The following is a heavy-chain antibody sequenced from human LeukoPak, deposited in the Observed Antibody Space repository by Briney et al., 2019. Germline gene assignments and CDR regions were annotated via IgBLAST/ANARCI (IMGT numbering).Heavy chain of an antibody. Sequence: PSETLSLTCTVSGGSISPYYWTWIRQAPGTGLEYIAYIHSSGSTNYIPSLKSRVTISVDTSKNHFSLEMRSVTAADTAVYYCARLGFGYISNSYYYYMDVWGKGTTVTVSS. CDR1: GGSISPYY. CDR2: IHSSGST. D-gene: IGHD5-24*01. J-gene: IGHJ6*03. V-gene: IGHV4-59*08. CDR3: ARLGFGYISNSYYYYMDV.